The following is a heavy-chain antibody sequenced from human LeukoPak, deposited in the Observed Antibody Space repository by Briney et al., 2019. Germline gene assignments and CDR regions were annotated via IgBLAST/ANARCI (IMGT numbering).Heavy chain of an antibody. V-gene: IGHV3-23*01. CDR3: AADPYNYCSSTSCPIVFDY. CDR1: GFSFTNYA. CDR2: VSATGGST. J-gene: IGHJ4*02. Sequence: QPGGSLRLSCAASGFSFTNYAMNWVRQAPGKGLEWVSAVSATGGSTYYADSVKGRFTISRDNSKNTLYLQMNSLRAEDTAVYYCAADPYNYCSSTSCPIVFDYWGQGTLVTVSS. D-gene: IGHD2-2*01.